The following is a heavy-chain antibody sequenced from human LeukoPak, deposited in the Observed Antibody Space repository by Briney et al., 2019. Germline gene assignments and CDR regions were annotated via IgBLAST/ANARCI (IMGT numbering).Heavy chain of an antibody. CDR3: ARGLWFPSHY. V-gene: IGHV4-34*01. D-gene: IGHD3-10*01. CDR2: INHSGST. Sequence: SEPLSLTCAVYGGSFSGYYWSWIRQPPGKGLEWIGEINHSGSTNYNPSLKSRVTISVDTSKNQFSLKLSSVTAADTAVYYCARGLWFPSHYWGQGTLVTVSS. CDR1: GGSFSGYY. J-gene: IGHJ4*02.